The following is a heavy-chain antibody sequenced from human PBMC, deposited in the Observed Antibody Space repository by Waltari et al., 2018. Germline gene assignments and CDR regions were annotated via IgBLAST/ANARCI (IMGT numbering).Heavy chain of an antibody. J-gene: IGHJ5*02. D-gene: IGHD1-26*01. CDR2: IYYSGST. Sequence: QLQLQESGPGLVKPSETLSLTCTVSGGSISSSSYSWGWIRQPPGKGLEWIGSIYYSGSTYYNPSLKSRVTISVDTSKNQFSLKLSSVTAADTAVYYCASSIVGATSIDPWGQGTLVTVSS. V-gene: IGHV4-39*07. CDR3: ASSIVGATSIDP. CDR1: GGSISSSSYS.